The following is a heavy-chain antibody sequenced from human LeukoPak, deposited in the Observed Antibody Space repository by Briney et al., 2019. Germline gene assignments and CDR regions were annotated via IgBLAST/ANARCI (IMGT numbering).Heavy chain of an antibody. CDR1: GFTFSSHA. CDR2: ISGFGGST. CDR3: ARRSGSSWSSFDY. J-gene: IGHJ4*02. D-gene: IGHD6-13*01. V-gene: IGHV3-23*01. Sequence: GGSLRLSCAASGFTFSSHAMSWVRQAPGKGLEWVSGISGFGGSTYYAPSVKGRLTISRDNFGNMLYLHLDSLRVEDTAIYYCARRSGSSWSSFDYWGQGALVTVSS.